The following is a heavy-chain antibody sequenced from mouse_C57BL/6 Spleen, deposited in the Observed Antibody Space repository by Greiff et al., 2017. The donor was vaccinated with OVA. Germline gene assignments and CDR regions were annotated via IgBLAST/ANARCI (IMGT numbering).Heavy chain of an antibody. Sequence: VKLQESGAELARPGASVKLSCKASGYTFTSYGISWVKQRTGQGLEWIGEIYPRSGNTYYNEKFKGKATLTADKSSSTAYMELRSLTSEDSAVYFCARDGAPFAYWGQGTLVTVSA. V-gene: IGHV1-81*01. CDR2: IYPRSGNT. CDR1: GYTFTSYG. J-gene: IGHJ3*01. CDR3: ARDGAPFAY.